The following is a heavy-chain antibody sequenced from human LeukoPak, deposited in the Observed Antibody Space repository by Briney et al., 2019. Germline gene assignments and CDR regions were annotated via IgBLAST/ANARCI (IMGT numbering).Heavy chain of an antibody. CDR1: GXSISRYY. D-gene: IGHD5-24*01. CDR2: IYSTGST. Sequence: SETLSLTWTVSGXSISRYYWSWIRQPAGKGLEWIGRIYSTGSTNYNSSLKNRVTMSVDTSKNQFSLKLSSVTAADTAVYYCARVRDGGLDYWGQGTLVTVSS. V-gene: IGHV4-4*07. CDR3: ARVRDGGLDY. J-gene: IGHJ4*02.